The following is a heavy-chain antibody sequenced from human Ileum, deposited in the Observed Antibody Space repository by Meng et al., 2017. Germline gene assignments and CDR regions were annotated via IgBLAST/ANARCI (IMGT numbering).Heavy chain of an antibody. CDR1: VGSISSVNYY. D-gene: IGHD6-6*01. CDR2: IYYSVST. CDR3: ARQYSSYWGFDY. V-gene: IGHV4-31*01. Sequence: QVLRHDVGLGLGKAPHTLSLTCTVSVGSISSVNYYWSWIRKHPGKGLEWSGDIYYSVSTYYNPSLKSLVTISVDESKNHFSLKLSSATAADTAVYYCARQYSSYWGFDYWGQGTLVTVSS. J-gene: IGHJ4*02.